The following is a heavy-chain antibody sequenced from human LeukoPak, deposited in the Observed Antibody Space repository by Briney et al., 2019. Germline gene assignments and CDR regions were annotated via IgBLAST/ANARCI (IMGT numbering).Heavy chain of an antibody. J-gene: IGHJ4*02. CDR2: FIPIFGTA. CDR1: GGTFSSHV. V-gene: IGHV1-69*06. D-gene: IGHD2-2*01. CDR3: ARVNGYCSSISCFIDD. Sequence: VASVKVSCKTSGGTFSSHVISWVRQAPGQGLEWMGGFIPIFGTANYAQKSQGRVTITADKFTNKIYMELSSLRSDDTTIYFCARVNGYCSSISCFIDDWGQGTLVTVSS.